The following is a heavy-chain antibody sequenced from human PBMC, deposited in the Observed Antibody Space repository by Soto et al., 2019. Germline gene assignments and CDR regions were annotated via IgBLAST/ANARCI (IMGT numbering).Heavy chain of an antibody. J-gene: IGHJ5*02. V-gene: IGHV4-39*01. CDR1: GGSITSSSYY. CDR3: ATQEVGGSYVYTFDP. D-gene: IGHD1-26*01. CDR2: IYYSGST. Sequence: QLHLRESGPGLVKPSETLSLTCTVSGGSITSSSYYWGWIRQPPGKGLEWIGSIYYSGSTYYNPSLNSQVTISVDTPKNQFSLKLSSVTAADTAVYYCATQEVGGSYVYTFDPWGQGTLVTVSS.